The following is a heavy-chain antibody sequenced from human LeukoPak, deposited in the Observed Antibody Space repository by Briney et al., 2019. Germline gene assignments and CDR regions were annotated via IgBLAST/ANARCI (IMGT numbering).Heavy chain of an antibody. CDR3: ARGRHYYDSSGYYRDY. CDR1: GGTFISYA. D-gene: IGHD3-22*01. V-gene: IGHV1-69*06. CDR2: IIPIFGTA. J-gene: IGHJ4*02. Sequence: SVKVSCKASGGTFISYAISWVRQAPGQGLEWMGGIIPIFGTANYAQKFQGRVTITADKSTSTAYMELSSLRSEDTAVYYCARGRHYYDSSGYYRDYWGQGTLVTVSS.